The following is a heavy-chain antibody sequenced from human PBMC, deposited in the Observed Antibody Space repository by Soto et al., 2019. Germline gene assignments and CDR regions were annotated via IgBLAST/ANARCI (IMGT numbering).Heavy chain of an antibody. Sequence: QLQLQESGPGLVKPSETLSLTFTVSNGAISSAIYYWGWIRQPPWKGLEWIGRIYHGGSTYYNTCFQGRVTISVDTSKNQFSLKLSFVTAADQAVYFCAGRSSLASVQVYFGEISNYNWFDPWCQGTLVTVCS. D-gene: IGHD3-10*01. CDR3: AGRSSLASVQVYFGEISNYNWFDP. J-gene: IGHJ5*02. V-gene: IGHV4-39*01. CDR2: IYHGGST. CDR1: NGAISSAIYY.